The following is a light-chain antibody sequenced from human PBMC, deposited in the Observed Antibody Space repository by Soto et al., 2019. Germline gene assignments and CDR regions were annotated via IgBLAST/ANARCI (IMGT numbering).Light chain of an antibody. Sequence: EIVMTQSPATLSVSPGERATLSCRASQSVSSNLAWYQQKPGQAPRLLIYGASTRATGIPARFSGSGSGTEFTHTNSSLQSEDFAVYYCQQYNNWPPIFTFGPGTKVDIK. J-gene: IGKJ3*01. CDR3: QQYNNWPPIFT. CDR2: GAS. V-gene: IGKV3-15*01. CDR1: QSVSSN.